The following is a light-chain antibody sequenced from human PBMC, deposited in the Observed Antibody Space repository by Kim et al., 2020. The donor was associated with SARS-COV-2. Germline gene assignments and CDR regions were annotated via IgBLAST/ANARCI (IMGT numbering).Light chain of an antibody. J-gene: IGLJ3*02. CDR1: SSNIGSNY. CDR3: AAWDDSLSGSWV. V-gene: IGLV1-47*01. Sequence: ELTQPPSASGTPGQRVTISCSGSSSNIGSNYVYWYQQLPGTAPKLLIYRNNLRPSGVPDRFSGSKSGTSASLAISGLRSEDEADYYCAAWDDSLSGSWVFGGGTQLTVL. CDR2: RNN.